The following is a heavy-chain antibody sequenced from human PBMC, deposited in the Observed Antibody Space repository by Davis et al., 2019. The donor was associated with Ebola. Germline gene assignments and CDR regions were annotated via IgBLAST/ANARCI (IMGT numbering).Heavy chain of an antibody. CDR3: VRGWLRTGMDV. D-gene: IGHD6-19*01. CDR2: TYYNSDWYN. V-gene: IGHV6-1*01. Sequence: PSETLSLTCAISGDGVSPTTDGWNWIRQSPSRGLEWLGRTYYNSDWYNDYAVSVKGRITISTDTSKNQVSLQLHSVTPEDTAVYHCVRGWLRTGMDVWGKGTTVIVSS. J-gene: IGHJ6*04. CDR1: GDGVSPTTDG.